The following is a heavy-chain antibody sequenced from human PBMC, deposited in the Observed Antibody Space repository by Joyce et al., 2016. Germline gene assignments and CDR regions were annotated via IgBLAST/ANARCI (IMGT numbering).Heavy chain of an antibody. V-gene: IGHV3-48*02. D-gene: IGHD3-10*01. Sequence: EVQLVESGGGLVQPGGSLRLSCAASGFTFSSYGMNWVRQAPGKGLDWVSYISTRSSAIYYADSVKGRFTISRDNAKNSLYLQMNSLRDEDTAVYYCAREAWFGELLFMFDSWGQGTLVTVSS. CDR3: AREAWFGELLFMFDS. CDR2: ISTRSSAI. J-gene: IGHJ4*02. CDR1: GFTFSSYG.